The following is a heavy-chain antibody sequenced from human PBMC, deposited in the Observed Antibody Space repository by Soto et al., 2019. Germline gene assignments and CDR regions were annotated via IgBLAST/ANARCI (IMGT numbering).Heavy chain of an antibody. CDR1: GGSSSSDYYR. CDR3: AREDDGGDTLDV. J-gene: IGHJ6*02. CDR2: IHHSGSI. D-gene: IGHD2-21*02. Sequence: SETLSLTCTVAGGSSSSDYYRWTWIRQSPERGLEWIGYIHHSGSILYNPSLKSRVTISVDTSKNQFSLHLSSVTAADTAVYFCAREDDGGDTLDVWGQGTTVTVSS. V-gene: IGHV4-30-4*08.